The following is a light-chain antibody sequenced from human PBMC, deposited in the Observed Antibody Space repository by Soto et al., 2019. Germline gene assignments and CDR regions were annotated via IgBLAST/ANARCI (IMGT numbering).Light chain of an antibody. CDR3: QQYEKWPPSIT. J-gene: IGKJ5*01. V-gene: IGKV3-15*01. CDR2: GAS. Sequence: EIVLTQSPGTLSLSPGERATLSCRASQSVRSNFLAWYQHKPGQAPRLLIYGASTRATGISARFSGGGSGTEFTLTISSLQSEDFALYFCQQYEKWPPSITFGQGTRLEIK. CDR1: QSVRSN.